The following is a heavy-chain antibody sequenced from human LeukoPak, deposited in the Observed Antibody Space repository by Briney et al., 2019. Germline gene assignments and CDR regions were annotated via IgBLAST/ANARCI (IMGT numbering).Heavy chain of an antibody. CDR2: IIPIFGTA. CDR1: GGTFSSYA. J-gene: IGHJ4*02. CDR3: ARSILTGYYTFDY. V-gene: IGHV1-69*13. D-gene: IGHD3-9*01. Sequence: SVKVSCKASGGTFSSYAISWVRQAPGQGLEWMGGIIPIFGTANYAQKFQGRVTITADESTSTAYMELSSLRSEDTAVYYCARSILTGYYTFDYWGQGTLVTVSS.